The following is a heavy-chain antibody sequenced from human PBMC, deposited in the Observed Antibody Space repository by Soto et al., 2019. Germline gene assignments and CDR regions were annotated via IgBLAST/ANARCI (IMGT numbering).Heavy chain of an antibody. J-gene: IGHJ4*02. CDR3: ARGIDGFAFDY. D-gene: IGHD2-15*01. V-gene: IGHV1-18*04. CDR2: ISAYNGNT. Sequence: ASVKVSCKASGYTFTSYGISGVGQAPGQGLEGMGWISAYNGNTNYAQKLQGRVTMTTDTSTSTAYMELRSLRSGDTAVYYCARGIDGFAFDYWGQGTLVTVSS. CDR1: GYTFTSYG.